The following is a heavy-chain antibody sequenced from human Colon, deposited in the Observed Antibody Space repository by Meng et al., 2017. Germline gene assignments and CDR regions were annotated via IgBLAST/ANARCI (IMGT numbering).Heavy chain of an antibody. CDR1: RRSITIVGW. D-gene: IGHD6-19*01. Sequence: HLQVSGPRLSNPPATLSLPVTLARRSITIVGWWSWVRQTPGKGLEWIGETYQNGRPNHNPSLKSRVTISVDKSKNQFSLNMTSLPAADTAVYYCAREVVVAGTRNWLDPWGQGILVTVSS. V-gene: IGHV4-4*03. CDR3: AREVVVAGTRNWLDP. J-gene: IGHJ5*02. CDR2: TYQNGRP.